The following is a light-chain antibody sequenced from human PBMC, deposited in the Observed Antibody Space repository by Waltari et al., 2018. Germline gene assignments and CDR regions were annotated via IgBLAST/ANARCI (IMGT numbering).Light chain of an antibody. J-gene: IGKJ1*01. Sequence: DIQMTQSPSSLSASVGDRVTITCRASQSVGNFLNWYQQEPGKAPKLLIYATSSLQTGVPSRFSGSGSGTDFTLSISSLQPEDFAIYFCQQGYMTPRTFGQGTKVEIK. CDR1: QSVGNF. CDR3: QQGYMTPRT. CDR2: ATS. V-gene: IGKV1-39*01.